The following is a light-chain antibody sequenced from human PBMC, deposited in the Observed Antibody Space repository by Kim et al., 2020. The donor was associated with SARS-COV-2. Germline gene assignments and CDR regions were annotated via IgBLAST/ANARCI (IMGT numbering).Light chain of an antibody. CDR1: QSVRSSY. CDR2: GAS. CDR3: QQYGSSPPYT. J-gene: IGKJ2*01. V-gene: IGKV3-20*01. Sequence: PGERATLSCRASQSVRSSYLAWYQQKPGQAPRLLIYGASSRATGIPDRFSGSGSGTDFTLTISRLEPEDFAVYYCQQYGSSPPYTFGQGTKLEI.